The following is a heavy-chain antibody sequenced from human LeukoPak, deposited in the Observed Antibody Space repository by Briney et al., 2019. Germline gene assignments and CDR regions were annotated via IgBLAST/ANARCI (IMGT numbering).Heavy chain of an antibody. Sequence: GRSLRLSCAASGFTFSSYAMHWVRQAPGKGLEWVAVISYDGSNKYYADSVKGRFTISRDNSKNTLYLQMNSLRTEDTAVYYCARGGSYFDISGYCFYWGQGTLVTVSS. V-gene: IGHV3-30*14. J-gene: IGHJ4*02. CDR1: GFTFSSYA. D-gene: IGHD3-22*01. CDR2: ISYDGSNK. CDR3: ARGGSYFDISGYCFY.